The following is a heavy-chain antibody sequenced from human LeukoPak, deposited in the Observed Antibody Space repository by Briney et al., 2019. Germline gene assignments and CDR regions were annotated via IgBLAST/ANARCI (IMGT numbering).Heavy chain of an antibody. Sequence: SETLSLTCTVSGGSISSSSYYWGWIRQPPGKGLEWIGSIYYSGSTHYNPSLKSRVTISVDTSKNQFSLKLSSVTAADTAVYYCARLIYYGSGRVDYWGQGTLVTVSS. CDR1: GGSISSSSYY. J-gene: IGHJ4*02. V-gene: IGHV4-39*01. CDR3: ARLIYYGSGRVDY. D-gene: IGHD3-10*01. CDR2: IYYSGST.